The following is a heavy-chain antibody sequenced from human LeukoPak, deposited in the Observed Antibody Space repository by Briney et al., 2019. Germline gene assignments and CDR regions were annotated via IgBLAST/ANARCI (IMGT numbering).Heavy chain of an antibody. CDR3: ARSYYDSSGYYSLGVLDI. Sequence: ASVKVSCKASGYTFTGYYMHWVRQAPGQGLEWMGWINPNSGGTNYAQKFRGWVTMTRDTSISTAYMELSRLRSDDTAMYYCARSYYDSSGYYSLGVLDIWGQGTVVTVSS. CDR1: GYTFTGYY. D-gene: IGHD3-22*01. V-gene: IGHV1-2*04. CDR2: INPNSGGT. J-gene: IGHJ3*02.